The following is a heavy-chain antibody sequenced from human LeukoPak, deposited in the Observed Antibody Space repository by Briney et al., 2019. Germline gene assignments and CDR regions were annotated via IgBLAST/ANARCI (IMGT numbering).Heavy chain of an antibody. CDR1: GFTFTNYA. Sequence: ASVKVSCKASGFTFTNYAMHWVRQAPGQRLEWMGWINAGNGNTKYSQKFQGRVTITRNTSISTAYMELSSLRSEDTAVYYCARGSLDYWGQGTLVTVSS. CDR2: INAGNGNT. J-gene: IGHJ4*02. CDR3: ARGSLDY. V-gene: IGHV1-3*01.